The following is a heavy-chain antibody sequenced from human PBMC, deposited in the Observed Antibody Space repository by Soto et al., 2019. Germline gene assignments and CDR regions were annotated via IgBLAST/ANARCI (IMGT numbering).Heavy chain of an antibody. D-gene: IGHD2-15*01. CDR3: ARWGCSGTNCNLNQRSYDL. CDR2: IWYDGSNK. CDR1: GFIFNEYG. J-gene: IGHJ4*02. V-gene: IGHV3-33*03. Sequence: QVQLVESGGGVVQPGMSLSLSCAASGFIFNEYGMHWVRQAPGKGLAWVAVIWYDGSNKYYADSVKGRFTISRDNSKNTMALQMNNLRAEDTAVYDCARWGCSGTNCNLNQRSYDLWGQGTLVTVSS.